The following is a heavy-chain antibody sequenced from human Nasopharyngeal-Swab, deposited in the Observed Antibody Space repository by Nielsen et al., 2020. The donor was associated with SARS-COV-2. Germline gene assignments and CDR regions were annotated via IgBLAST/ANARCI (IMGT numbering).Heavy chain of an antibody. D-gene: IGHD3-10*01. J-gene: IGHJ3*02. CDR1: GFSFNNYG. Sequence: GESLKISCTASGFSFNNYGMHWVRQAPGKGLEWVAVISYEGSKKYYAESVEGRSTISRDYSKSTLYLQMNSLRPEDTAMYYCAKANVLFWFGQFKNDGFDIWGQGTMVAVSS. CDR2: ISYEGSKK. V-gene: IGHV3-30*18. CDR3: AKANVLFWFGQFKNDGFDI.